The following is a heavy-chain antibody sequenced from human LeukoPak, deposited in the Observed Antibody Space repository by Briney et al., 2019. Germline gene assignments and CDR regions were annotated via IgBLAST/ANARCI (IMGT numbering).Heavy chain of an antibody. D-gene: IGHD3-10*01. CDR2: INHSGST. CDR3: ASGDYYGNWFDP. Sequence: SETLSLTCAVYGGSFSGYYWSWIRQPPGKGLEWIGEINHSGSTNYNPSLKSRVTISVDTSKNQFSLKLSSVTAADTAVYYCASGDYYGNWFDPWGQGTLVTVSS. CDR1: GGSFSGYY. V-gene: IGHV4-34*01. J-gene: IGHJ5*02.